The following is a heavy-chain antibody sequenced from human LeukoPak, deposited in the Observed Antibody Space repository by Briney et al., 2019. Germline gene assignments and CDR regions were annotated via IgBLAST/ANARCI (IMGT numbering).Heavy chain of an antibody. V-gene: IGHV1-2*02. D-gene: IGHD3-9*01. CDR1: GGTFSSYA. CDR3: ARVLLTGYQSVDY. Sequence: ASVKVSCKASGGTFSSYAIGWVRQAPGQGLEWMGWINPNSGGTNYAQKFQGRVTMIRDTSISTAYMELSRLRSDDTAVYYCARVLLTGYQSVDYWGQGTLVTVSS. J-gene: IGHJ4*02. CDR2: INPNSGGT.